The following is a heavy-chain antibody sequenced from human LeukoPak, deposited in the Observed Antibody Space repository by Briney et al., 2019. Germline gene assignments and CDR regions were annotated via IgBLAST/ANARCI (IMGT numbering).Heavy chain of an antibody. J-gene: IGHJ4*02. CDR1: GFTVSSNY. CDR3: TTDPRPYYYDSSGYYLFDY. V-gene: IGHV3-53*01. CDR2: IYSGGNT. D-gene: IGHD3-22*01. Sequence: QPGGSLRLSCAASGFTVSSNYMSWVRQAPGKGLEWVSVIYSGGNTYYADSVKGRFTISRDNSKNTLYLQMNSLKTEDTAVYYCTTDPRPYYYDSSGYYLFDYWGQGTLVTVSS.